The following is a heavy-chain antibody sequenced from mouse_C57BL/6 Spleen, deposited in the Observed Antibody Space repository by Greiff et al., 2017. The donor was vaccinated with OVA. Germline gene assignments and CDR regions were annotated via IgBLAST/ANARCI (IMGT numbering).Heavy chain of an antibody. CDR2: IDPSDSYT. J-gene: IGHJ2*01. D-gene: IGHD1-1*01. Sequence: QVQLQQPGAELVMPGASVKLSCKASGYTFTSYWMHWVKQRPGQGLEWIGEIDPSDSYTNYNQTFKGKSTLTVDKSSSTAYMQLSSLTSEYSAVYYCARFYGSSYHYFDYWGQGTTRTVSS. CDR1: GYTFTSYW. V-gene: IGHV1-69*01. CDR3: ARFYGSSYHYFDY.